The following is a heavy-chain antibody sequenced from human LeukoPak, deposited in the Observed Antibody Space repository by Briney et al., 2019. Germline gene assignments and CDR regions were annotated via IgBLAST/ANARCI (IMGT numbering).Heavy chain of an antibody. CDR3: ASRGGTYPKYYYMDV. V-gene: IGHV1-2*02. CDR2: INPNNGGT. J-gene: IGHJ6*03. Sequence: ASVKVSCKASGYTFTGSYMHWVRQARGRGLEWMGWINPNNGGTIYAQKFQGRVTMTGDTSISTAYMELSSLRSDDTAVYYCASRGGTYPKYYYMDVWGKGTTVTVSS. CDR1: GYTFTGSY.